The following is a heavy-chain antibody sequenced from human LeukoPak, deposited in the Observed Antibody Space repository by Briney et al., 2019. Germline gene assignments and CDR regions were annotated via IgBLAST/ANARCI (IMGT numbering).Heavy chain of an antibody. CDR1: GGSISSSSYY. D-gene: IGHD6-19*01. Sequence: PSETLSLTCTVSGGSISSSSYYWGWIRQPPGKGLEWSGSIYYSGSTYYNPSLKSRVTISVDTSKNQFSLKLSSVTAADTAVYYCARPIAVAGQYYFDYWGQGTLVTVSS. CDR3: ARPIAVAGQYYFDY. V-gene: IGHV4-39*01. J-gene: IGHJ4*02. CDR2: IYYSGST.